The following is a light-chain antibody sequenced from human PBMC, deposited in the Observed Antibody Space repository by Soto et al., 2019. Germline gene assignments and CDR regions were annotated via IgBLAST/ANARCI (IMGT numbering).Light chain of an antibody. CDR2: STS. Sequence: DIQMTQSPSSLSASVGDRVTITCRASQSISTYLNWYQQRPGKTPKLLIYSTSNLQSGVPSRFSSSGSGTDFTLTISSLQPGDFATYYCQQSYKTSWTFGQGTKVEIK. J-gene: IGKJ1*01. V-gene: IGKV1-39*01. CDR1: QSISTY. CDR3: QQSYKTSWT.